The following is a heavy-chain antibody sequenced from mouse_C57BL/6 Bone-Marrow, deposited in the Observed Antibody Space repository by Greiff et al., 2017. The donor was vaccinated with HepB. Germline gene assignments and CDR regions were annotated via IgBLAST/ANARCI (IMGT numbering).Heavy chain of an antibody. V-gene: IGHV1-69*01. CDR3: ARLWGNYLPWFAY. J-gene: IGHJ3*01. CDR2: IDPSDSYT. CDR1: GYTFTSYW. Sequence: QVQLKQPGAELVMPGASVKLSCKASGYTFTSYWMHWVKQRPGQGLEWIGEIDPSDSYTNYNQKFKGKSTLTVDKSSSTAYMQLSSLTSEDAAVYYCARLWGNYLPWFAYWGQGTLVTVSA. D-gene: IGHD2-1*01.